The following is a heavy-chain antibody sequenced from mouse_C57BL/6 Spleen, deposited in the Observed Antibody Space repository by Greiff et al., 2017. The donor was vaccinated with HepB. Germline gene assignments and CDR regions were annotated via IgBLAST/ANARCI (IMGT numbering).Heavy chain of an antibody. D-gene: IGHD2-5*01. Sequence: VQLKESGPGLVKPSQSLSLTCSVTGYSITSGYYWNWIRQFPGNNLEWMGYISYDGSNNYNPSLKNRISITRDTSKNQFFLKLNSVTTEDTATYYCARDPYSNGFAYWGQGTLVTVSA. CDR2: ISYDGSN. J-gene: IGHJ3*01. V-gene: IGHV3-6*01. CDR1: GYSITSGYY. CDR3: ARDPYSNGFAY.